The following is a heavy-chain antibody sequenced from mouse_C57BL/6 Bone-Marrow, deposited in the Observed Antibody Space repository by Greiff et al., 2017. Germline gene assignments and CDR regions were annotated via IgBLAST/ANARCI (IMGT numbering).Heavy chain of an antibody. Sequence: EVKLVESEGGLVQPGSSMKLSCTASGFTFSDYYMAWVRQVPEKGLEWVANINYDGSSTYYLDSLKSRFIISRDNAKNILYLQMSSLKSEDTATYYCARGDYDYDGGDYFDYWGQGTTLTVSS. CDR2: INYDGSST. V-gene: IGHV5-16*01. J-gene: IGHJ2*01. D-gene: IGHD2-4*01. CDR1: GFTFSDYY. CDR3: ARGDYDYDGGDYFDY.